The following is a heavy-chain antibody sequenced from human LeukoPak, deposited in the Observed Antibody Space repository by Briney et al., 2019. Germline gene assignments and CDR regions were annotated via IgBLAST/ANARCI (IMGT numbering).Heavy chain of an antibody. CDR3: ARGEMIEMATTFDY. CDR1: GGTFSSYA. CDR2: IIPIFGTA. Sequence: SVKVSCKASGGTFSSYAISWVRQAPGQGLEWMGGIIPIFGTANYAQKFQGRVTITTDESTSTAYMELSSLRSEDTAVYYCARGEMIEMATTFDYWGQGTLVTVSS. V-gene: IGHV1-69*05. D-gene: IGHD5-24*01. J-gene: IGHJ4*02.